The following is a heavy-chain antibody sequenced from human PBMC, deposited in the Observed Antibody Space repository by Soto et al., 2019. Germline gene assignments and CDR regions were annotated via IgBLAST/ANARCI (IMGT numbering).Heavy chain of an antibody. Sequence: PSETLSLTCTVSGGSISSYYWSWIRQPPGKGLEWIGYIYYSGSTNYNPSLKSRVTISVDTSKNQFSLKLSSVTAADTAVYYCARLRYYDILTGYPPYFDYWGQGTLVTVS. V-gene: IGHV4-59*08. CDR2: IYYSGST. CDR1: GGSISSYY. J-gene: IGHJ4*02. CDR3: ARLRYYDILTGYPPYFDY. D-gene: IGHD3-9*01.